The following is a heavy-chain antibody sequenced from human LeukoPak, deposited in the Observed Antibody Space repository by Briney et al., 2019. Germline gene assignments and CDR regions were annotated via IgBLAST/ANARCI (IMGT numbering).Heavy chain of an antibody. CDR1: GFTFTHYG. CDR3: GRDSRWAQPDY. Sequence: GGTLRLSCAASGFTFTHYGMNWVRQAPGKGLKWVSGLTSSGASTYYADSVKGRFTISRDNSKNTVYLQINSLTAEDTAVYYCGRDSRWAQPDYWGQGTLVTVSS. J-gene: IGHJ4*02. CDR2: LTSSGAST. V-gene: IGHV3-23*01. D-gene: IGHD5-24*01.